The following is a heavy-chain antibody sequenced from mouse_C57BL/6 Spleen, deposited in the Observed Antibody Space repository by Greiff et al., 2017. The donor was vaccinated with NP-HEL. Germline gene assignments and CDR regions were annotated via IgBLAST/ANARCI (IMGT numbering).Heavy chain of an antibody. CDR1: GFSLSTSGMG. D-gene: IGHD1-1*01. J-gene: IGHJ3*01. V-gene: IGHV8-12*01. CDR3: AYYYGSSSSWFAY. CDR2: IYWDDDK. Sequence: ESGPGILQSSQTLSLTCSFSGFSLSTSGMGVSWIRQPSGKGLEWLAHIYWDDDKRYNPSLKSRLTISKDTSRNQVFLKITSVDTADTATYYCAYYYGSSSSWFAYWGQGTLVTVSA.